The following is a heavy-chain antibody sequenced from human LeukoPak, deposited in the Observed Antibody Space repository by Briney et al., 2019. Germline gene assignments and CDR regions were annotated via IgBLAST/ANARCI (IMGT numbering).Heavy chain of an antibody. D-gene: IGHD3-9*01. V-gene: IGHV3-11*04. CDR1: GFTFSDYY. CDR2: ISSSGSTI. CDR3: AREERTYYDILTKPSEY. Sequence: GGSLRLSCAASGFTFSDYYMSWIRQAPGKGLEWVSYISSSGSTIYYADSVKGRLTISRDNAKNSLYLQMNSLRAEDTAVYYCAREERTYYDILTKPSEYWGQGTLVTVSS. J-gene: IGHJ4*02.